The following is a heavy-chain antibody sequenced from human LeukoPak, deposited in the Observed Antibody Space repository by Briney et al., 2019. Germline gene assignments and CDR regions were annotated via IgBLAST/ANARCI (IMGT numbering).Heavy chain of an antibody. CDR3: ARMNTVLVNGLNSYYYMDV. Sequence: GGSLRLSCAASGFTFSSYSMNWVGQAPGKGLEWVSSISSSSSYIYYADSVKGRFTISRDNAKNSLYLQMNSLRAEDTALYYCARMNTVLVNGLNSYYYMDVWGKGTTVTISS. CDR1: GFTFSSYS. V-gene: IGHV3-21*01. D-gene: IGHD5-18*01. J-gene: IGHJ6*03. CDR2: ISSSSSYI.